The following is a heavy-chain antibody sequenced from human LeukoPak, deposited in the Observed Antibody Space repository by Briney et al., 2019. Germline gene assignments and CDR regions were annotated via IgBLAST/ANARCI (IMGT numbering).Heavy chain of an antibody. V-gene: IGHV3-21*01. CDR2: ISSSSSSYI. D-gene: IGHD6-13*01. J-gene: IGHJ4*02. CDR3: ARGLSSSWYEGY. CDR1: GFTFSSYS. Sequence: GGSLRLSCAASGFTFSSYSMNWVRQAPGKGLEWVSSISSSSSSYIYYADSVKGRFTISRDNAKNSLYLQMNSLRAEDTAVYYCARGLSSSWYEGYWGQGTLVTVSS.